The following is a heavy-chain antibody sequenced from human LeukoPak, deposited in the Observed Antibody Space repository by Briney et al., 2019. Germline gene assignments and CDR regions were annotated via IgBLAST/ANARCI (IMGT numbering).Heavy chain of an antibody. CDR2: ISAYNGNT. D-gene: IGHD3-22*01. CDR1: GYTFTSYG. J-gene: IGHJ3*02. CDR3: ARDPLYYYDSSGYYGHGAVDI. V-gene: IGHV1-18*01. Sequence: ASVKVSCKASGYTFTSYGISWVRQAPGQGLEWMGWISAYNGNTNYAQKLQGRVTMTTDTSTSTAYMELRSLRSDDAAVYYCARDPLYYYDSSGYYGHGAVDIWGQGTMVTVSS.